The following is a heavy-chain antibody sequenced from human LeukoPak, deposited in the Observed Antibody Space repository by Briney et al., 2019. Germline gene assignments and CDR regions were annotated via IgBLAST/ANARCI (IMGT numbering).Heavy chain of an antibody. Sequence: PGGSLRLSCAASGFTSSTYWMHWVRQAPGQGLVWVSRISSDGSSTNYADSVKGRFTISRDNGRNTVYLQMDSLRSEDTAMYYCVRATGSYYSLGYCGQGTLVTVSS. J-gene: IGHJ4*02. CDR2: ISSDGSST. V-gene: IGHV3-74*01. D-gene: IGHD1-26*01. CDR1: GFTSSTYW. CDR3: VRATGSYYSLGY.